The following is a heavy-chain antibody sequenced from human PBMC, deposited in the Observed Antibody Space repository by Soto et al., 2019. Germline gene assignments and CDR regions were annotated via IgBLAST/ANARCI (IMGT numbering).Heavy chain of an antibody. D-gene: IGHD1-7*01. CDR1: GFTFTNYA. Sequence: PGGSLRLSCAASGFTFTNYAITWVRQAPGKGLEWVSLISGSGGSTYYADSVKGRFTISRDNSKNTLYLQINSLRAEDTAVYYCAKAPRTGTTRDGMDVWGQGTTVTVSS. CDR3: AKAPRTGTTRDGMDV. CDR2: ISGSGGST. J-gene: IGHJ6*02. V-gene: IGHV3-23*01.